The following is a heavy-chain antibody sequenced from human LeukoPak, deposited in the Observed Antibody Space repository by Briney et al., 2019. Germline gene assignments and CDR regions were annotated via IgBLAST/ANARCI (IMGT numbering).Heavy chain of an antibody. CDR3: ANYLGGNATTV. CDR2: ISWSGDRM. Sequence: PGGSLRLSCAASGFTFEDHVMHWVRQAPGKGLEWVSSISWSGDRMGYADAVKGRFTISRDNAKNSLFLQMNSLRVEDTALYYCANYLGGNATTVWGQGTLVTVSS. D-gene: IGHD1-26*01. J-gene: IGHJ4*02. V-gene: IGHV3-9*01. CDR1: GFTFEDHV.